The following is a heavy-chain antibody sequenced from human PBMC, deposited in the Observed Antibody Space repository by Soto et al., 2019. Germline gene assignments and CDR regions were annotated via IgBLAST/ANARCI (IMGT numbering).Heavy chain of an antibody. CDR1: GYRFTNYW. V-gene: IGHV5-51*01. Sequence: GESLKISCEGSGYRFTNYWIGWVRQMPGKGLEWMGIIYPGDSETRYSPSFEGRVTISVDTSINTAYVQWSNLQASDTAIYYCARRVGTWPFHFDYWGQGTLGTVSS. J-gene: IGHJ4*02. CDR2: IYPGDSET. CDR3: ARRVGTWPFHFDY.